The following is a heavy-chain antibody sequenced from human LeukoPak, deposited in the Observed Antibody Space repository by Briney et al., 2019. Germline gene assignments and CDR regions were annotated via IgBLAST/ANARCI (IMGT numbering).Heavy chain of an antibody. CDR3: ARGLAADVYGMDV. V-gene: IGHV3-7*03. D-gene: IGHD6-25*01. Sequence: PGGSLRLSCEGSAFIFSGHWMNWVRQTPGKGLEWVASIKEDGSERQYVDSVKGRFSISRDNTKGSLFLQLNSLRAEDTAVYYCARGLAADVYGMDVWGQGTTVTVSS. CDR1: AFIFSGHW. CDR2: IKEDGSER. J-gene: IGHJ6*02.